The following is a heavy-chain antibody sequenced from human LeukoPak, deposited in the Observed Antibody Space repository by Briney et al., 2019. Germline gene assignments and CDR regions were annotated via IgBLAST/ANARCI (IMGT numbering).Heavy chain of an antibody. D-gene: IGHD5-12*01. Sequence: PGGSLRLSCAASGFTFSSYSMTWVRQAPGKGLEWVSSISSSSSYIYYADSVKGRFTISRDNAKNSLYLQMNSLRAEDTAVYYCARTGGYSGYDSQGFDPWGQGTLVTVSS. CDR3: ARTGGYSGYDSQGFDP. J-gene: IGHJ5*02. CDR1: GFTFSSYS. CDR2: ISSSSSYI. V-gene: IGHV3-21*01.